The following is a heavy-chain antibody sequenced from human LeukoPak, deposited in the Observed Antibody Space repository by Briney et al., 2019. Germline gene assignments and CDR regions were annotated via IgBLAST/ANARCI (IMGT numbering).Heavy chain of an antibody. CDR3: AREQQLATGSRYYYYGMDV. Sequence: SVKVSCKASGGTFSSYAISWVRQAPGQGLEWMGGIIPIFGTADYAQKFQGRVTITADKSTSTAYMELSSLRSEDMAVYYCAREQQLATGSRYYYYGMDVWGKGTTVTVSS. V-gene: IGHV1-69*06. CDR1: GGTFSSYA. CDR2: IIPIFGTA. D-gene: IGHD6-13*01. J-gene: IGHJ6*04.